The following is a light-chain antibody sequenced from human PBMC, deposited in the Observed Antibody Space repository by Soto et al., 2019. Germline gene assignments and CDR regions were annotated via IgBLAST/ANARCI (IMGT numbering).Light chain of an antibody. CDR1: QSVSSY. CDR3: QQYGSSPWT. V-gene: IGKV3-11*01. Sequence: EIVLTQSPATLSLSPGERATLYCRAGQSVSSYLAWYQQKPGQAPRLLIYDASNRATGIPARFSGSGSGTDFTLTISSLQPDDFATYYCQQYGSSPWTFGQGTKVDIK. J-gene: IGKJ1*01. CDR2: DAS.